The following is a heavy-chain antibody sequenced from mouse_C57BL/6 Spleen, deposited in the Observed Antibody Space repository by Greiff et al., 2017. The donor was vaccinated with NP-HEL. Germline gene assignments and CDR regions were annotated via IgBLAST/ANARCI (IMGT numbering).Heavy chain of an antibody. CDR1: GYTFTSYT. CDR3: ARSDYSNYFAY. Sequence: QVQLQQSGAELARPGASVKMSCKASGYTFTSYTMHWVKQRPGQGLEWIGYINPSSGYTKYNQKFKDKATLTADKSSSTAYMQLSSLTSEDSAVYYCARSDYSNYFAYWGQGTLVTVSA. CDR2: INPSSGYT. J-gene: IGHJ3*01. D-gene: IGHD2-5*01. V-gene: IGHV1-4*01.